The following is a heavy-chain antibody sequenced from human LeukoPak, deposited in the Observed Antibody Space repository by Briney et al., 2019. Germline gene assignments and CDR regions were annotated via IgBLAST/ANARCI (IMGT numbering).Heavy chain of an antibody. CDR1: GFTFTNFA. CDR2: VSSSGYST. J-gene: IGHJ4*02. D-gene: IGHD1-26*01. Sequence: GGSLRLSCAGSGFTFTNFAMSWVRQAPGKGLEWVSAVSSSGYSTYYADSVKGRFTLSRDNSKNTLYLQMNSLRAEDTAVYYCVWEPYARLDYWGQGTLVTVSS. V-gene: IGHV3-23*01. CDR3: VWEPYARLDY.